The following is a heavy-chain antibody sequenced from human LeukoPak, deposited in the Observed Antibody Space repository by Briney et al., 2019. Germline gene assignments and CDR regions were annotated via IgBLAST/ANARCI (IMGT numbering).Heavy chain of an antibody. Sequence: SETLSLTCTVSGYSISSGYYWGWIRQPPGKGLEWIGSIYHSGSTYYNPSLKSRVTISVDTSKNQFSLKLSSVTAADTAVYYCARDHCSSTSCYVDLNWFDPWGQGTLVTVSS. V-gene: IGHV4-38-2*02. J-gene: IGHJ5*02. CDR1: GYSISSGYY. CDR3: ARDHCSSTSCYVDLNWFDP. CDR2: IYHSGST. D-gene: IGHD2-2*01.